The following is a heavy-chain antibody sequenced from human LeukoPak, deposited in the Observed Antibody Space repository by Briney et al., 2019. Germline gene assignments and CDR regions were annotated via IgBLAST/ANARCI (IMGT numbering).Heavy chain of an antibody. CDR1: GFTFSSYA. CDR3: ARLNYDTSGYYPGLDN. J-gene: IGHJ4*02. V-gene: IGHV3-23*01. CDR2: VSASGGST. D-gene: IGHD3-22*01. Sequence: GGSLRHSCAASGFTFSSYAMSWVRQAPGQGLEWVSAVSASGGSTYYADSVKGRLTISRDNSKNTLYLQMNSLRAEDTAVYYCARLNYDTSGYYPGLDNWGQGTLVTVSS.